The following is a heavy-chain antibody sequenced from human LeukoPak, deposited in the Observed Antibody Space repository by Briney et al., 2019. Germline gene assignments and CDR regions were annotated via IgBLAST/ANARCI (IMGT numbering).Heavy chain of an antibody. CDR2: IRYDGSNK. D-gene: IGHD1-26*01. Sequence: GGSLRLSCAASGFTFSSYGMHWVRQAPGKGLEWVTFIRYDGSNKDYADSVKGRFTISRDNSKNTLYLQMISLRAEDTAVYYCAKGYSGSSRAYYFDYWGQGTLVTVSS. V-gene: IGHV3-30*02. J-gene: IGHJ4*02. CDR1: GFTFSSYG. CDR3: AKGYSGSSRAYYFDY.